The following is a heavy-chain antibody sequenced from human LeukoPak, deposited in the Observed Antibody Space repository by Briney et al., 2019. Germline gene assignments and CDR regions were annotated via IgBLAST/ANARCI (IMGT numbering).Heavy chain of an antibody. J-gene: IGHJ5*02. CDR1: GFTVSSNY. CDR3: ARGSGSYQINYNWFDP. D-gene: IGHD3-10*01. CDR2: IYSGGST. Sequence: GGSLRLSCAASGFTVSSNYMSWVRQAPGKGLEWVSVIYSGGSTYYADSVKGRFTISRDNSKNTLYLQMNSLRAEDTAVYYCARGSGSYQINYNWFDPWGQGTLVTVSS. V-gene: IGHV3-66*01.